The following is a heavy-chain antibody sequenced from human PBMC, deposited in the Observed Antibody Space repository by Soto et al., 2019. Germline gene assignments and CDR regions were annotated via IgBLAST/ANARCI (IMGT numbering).Heavy chain of an antibody. V-gene: IGHV2-5*02. CDR3: AHHDRPGNDYGGNLFDY. Sequence: SGPTLVKPTQTLTLTCTFSGFSLSTSGVGVGWIRQPPGKALEWLALIYWDDDKRYSPSLKSRLTITKDTSKNQVVLTMTNMDPVDTATYYCAHHDRPGNDYGGNLFDYWGQGTLVTVSS. CDR1: GFSLSTSGVG. J-gene: IGHJ4*02. CDR2: IYWDDDK. D-gene: IGHD4-17*01.